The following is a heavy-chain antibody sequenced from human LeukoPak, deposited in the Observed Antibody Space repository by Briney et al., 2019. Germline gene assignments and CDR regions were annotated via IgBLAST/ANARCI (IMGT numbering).Heavy chain of an antibody. CDR2: IWYDGSNK. CDR1: GLTFRNYW. J-gene: IGHJ4*02. V-gene: IGHV3-33*06. CDR3: AKGRGGSFNWGSDC. Sequence: PGGSLRLSCAASGLTFRNYWMGWVRQAPGKGLEWVAGIWYDGSNKDYVDSVKGRFTISRDNSKNTLYLEMNSLTVEDTAVYYCAKGRGGSFNWGSDCWGQGTQVTVSS. D-gene: IGHD7-27*01.